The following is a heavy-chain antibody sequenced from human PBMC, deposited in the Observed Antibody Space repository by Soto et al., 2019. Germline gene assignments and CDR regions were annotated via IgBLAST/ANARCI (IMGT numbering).Heavy chain of an antibody. Sequence: PDTLSLTCAVYGGFVSSGSYYWSWIRQPPGKGLEWIGEMSHSGGTHFNPSLKSRVTISVDTSKNQFSLKMSSVTAADTALYYCARVERGTATTVVDAFDIWGPGTMVTVS. CDR1: GGFVSSGSYY. V-gene: IGHV4-34*01. CDR3: ARVERGTATTVVDAFDI. J-gene: IGHJ3*02. D-gene: IGHD1-1*01. CDR2: MSHSGGT.